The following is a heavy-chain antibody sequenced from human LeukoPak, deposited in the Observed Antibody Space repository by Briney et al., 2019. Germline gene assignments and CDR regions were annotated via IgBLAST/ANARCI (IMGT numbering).Heavy chain of an antibody. D-gene: IGHD3-3*01. J-gene: IGHJ3*02. CDR1: GYTFTGYY. V-gene: IGHV1-2*02. CDR2: INPNSGGT. CDR3: ARVITIFGVGGPHAFDI. Sequence: ASVKVSCKASGYTFTGYYMHWVRQAPGQGLEWMGWINPNSGGTNYAQKFQGRVTMTRDTSISTAYMELSRLRSDDTAVYYCARVITIFGVGGPHAFDIWGQGTMVTVSS.